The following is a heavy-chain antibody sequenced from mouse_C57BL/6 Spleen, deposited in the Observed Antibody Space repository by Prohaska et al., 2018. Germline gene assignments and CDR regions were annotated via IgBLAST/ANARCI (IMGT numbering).Heavy chain of an antibody. J-gene: IGHJ1*03. CDR3: AITTVVATRYWYFDV. CDR1: GYTFTSYW. V-gene: IGHV1-52*01. CDR2: IDPSDSET. D-gene: IGHD1-1*01. Sequence: QVQLQQPGAELVRPGSSVKLSCKASGYTFTSYWMHWVKQRPIQGLEWIGNIDPSDSETHYNQKFKEKATLTVDKSASTAYMQLSSLTSEDSAVYYCAITTVVATRYWYFDVWGTGTTVTVSS.